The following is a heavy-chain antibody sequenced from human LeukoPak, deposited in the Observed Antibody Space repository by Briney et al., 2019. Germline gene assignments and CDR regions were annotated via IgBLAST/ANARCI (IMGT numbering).Heavy chain of an antibody. CDR3: AKVQGVVVPAAMWDYYYGMDV. D-gene: IGHD2-2*01. CDR1: GGSISSYY. V-gene: IGHV4-4*07. CDR2: IYTSGST. J-gene: IGHJ6*02. Sequence: PSETLSLTCTVSGGSISSYYWSWIRQPAGKGLEWIGRIYTSGSTNYNPSLKSRVTMSVDTSKNQFSLKLSSVTAEDTAVYYRAKVQGVVVPAAMWDYYYGMDVWGQGTTVTVSS.